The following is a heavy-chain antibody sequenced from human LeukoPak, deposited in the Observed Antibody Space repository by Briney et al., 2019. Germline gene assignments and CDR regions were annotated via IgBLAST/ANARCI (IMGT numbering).Heavy chain of an antibody. J-gene: IGHJ4*02. CDR3: ARDGSHGSGSYYNGGY. CDR2: INTNTGNP. Sequence: ASVKVSRKASGYTFTSYAMNWVRQAPGQGLEWMGWINTNTGNPTYAQGFTGRFVFSLDTSVSTAYLQISSLKAEDTAVYYCARDGSHGSGSYYNGGYWGQGTLVTVSS. V-gene: IGHV7-4-1*02. CDR1: GYTFTSYA. D-gene: IGHD3-10*01.